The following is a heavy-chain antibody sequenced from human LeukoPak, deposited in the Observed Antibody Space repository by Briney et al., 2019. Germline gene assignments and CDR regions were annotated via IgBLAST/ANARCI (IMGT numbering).Heavy chain of an antibody. CDR2: IIPIFGTA. D-gene: IGHD2-21*02. V-gene: IGHV1-69*13. Sequence: SVKVSCKASGGTFSSYAISWVRQAPGQGLEWMGGIIPIFGTANYAQKFQGRVTITADESTSTAYMELSSLRSEDTAVYYCAREYCGGDCYDYYFDYWGQGPLVTVSS. CDR3: AREYCGGDCYDYYFDY. CDR1: GGTFSSYA. J-gene: IGHJ4*02.